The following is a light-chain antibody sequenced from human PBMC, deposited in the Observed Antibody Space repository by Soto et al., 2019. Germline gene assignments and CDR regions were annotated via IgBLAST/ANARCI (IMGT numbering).Light chain of an antibody. V-gene: IGLV1-40*01. J-gene: IGLJ2*01. CDR1: SSNIGAGYD. CDR3: QSYASSLSGYVV. Sequence: QSVLTQPPSVSGAPGQRVTISCTGSSSNIGAGYDVHWYQQLPGTAPKLLIYGHSNRPSGVPDRFSGSKSGTSASLAITGLQAEDEADYYCQSYASSLSGYVVFGGGTQLTVL. CDR2: GHS.